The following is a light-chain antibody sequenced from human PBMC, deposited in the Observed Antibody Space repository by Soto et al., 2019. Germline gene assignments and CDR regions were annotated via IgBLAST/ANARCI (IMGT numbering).Light chain of an antibody. J-gene: IGKJ1*01. Sequence: DTQLTQSPSFLSASVGDRVTIACRASQDVSRSVGWYQQKPGTAPKLLISAASTLNSGVPSRFSGSGSGTDFTLTISSLQPEDFAVYFCQVYGSSSKTFGQGTRVEFK. CDR2: AAS. CDR3: QVYGSSSKT. CDR1: QDVSRS. V-gene: IGKV1-9*01.